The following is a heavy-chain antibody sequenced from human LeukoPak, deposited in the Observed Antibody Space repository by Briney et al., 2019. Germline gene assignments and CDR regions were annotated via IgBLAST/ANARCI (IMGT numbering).Heavy chain of an antibody. J-gene: IGHJ5*02. CDR3: ARGIPRRYFDWFRSNWFDP. Sequence: SETLSLTCAVYGGSFSGYYWSWLRQPPGKGLEWIGEINHSGSTNYNPSLKSRVTISEDTSKNQFSLKLRSVTAADTAVYYCARGIPRRYFDWFRSNWFDPWGQGILVTVSS. CDR1: GGSFSGYY. CDR2: INHSGST. D-gene: IGHD3-9*01. V-gene: IGHV4-34*01.